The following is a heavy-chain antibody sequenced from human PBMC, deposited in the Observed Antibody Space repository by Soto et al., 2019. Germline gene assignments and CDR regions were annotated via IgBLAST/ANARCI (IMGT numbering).Heavy chain of an antibody. CDR1: GFTFNSNW. Sequence: PGGSLRLSCAASGFTFNSNWMDWVRQAPGKGLEWVANINQDGSEKNYVDSVKGRFTISRDNAKNSLYPQMSSLTAEDSALYYCSKSLDYWGQGALVTVS. V-gene: IGHV3-7*01. CDR3: SKSLDY. J-gene: IGHJ4*02. CDR2: INQDGSEK.